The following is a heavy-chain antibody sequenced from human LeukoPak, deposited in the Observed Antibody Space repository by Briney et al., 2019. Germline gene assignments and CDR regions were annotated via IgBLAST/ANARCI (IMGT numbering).Heavy chain of an antibody. CDR2: IYSGRST. D-gene: IGHD2-15*01. CDR3: ARSVRGGKVYYFDY. J-gene: IGHJ4*02. Sequence: VIYSGRSTYYADSVKGIFTISRDNSKNTLYLQMNSLRAEDTAVYYCARSVRGGKVYYFDYWGQGTLVTVSS. V-gene: IGHV3-66*01.